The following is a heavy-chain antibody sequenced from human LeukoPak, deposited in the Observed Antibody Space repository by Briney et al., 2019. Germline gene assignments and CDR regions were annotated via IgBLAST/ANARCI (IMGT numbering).Heavy chain of an antibody. CDR1: GFTFSSYA. D-gene: IGHD6-13*01. V-gene: IGHV3-23*01. J-gene: IGHJ4*02. CDR2: ISGSGGST. CDR3: AKDQMGIAAAGYYFDY. Sequence: GGSQRLSCAASGFTFSSYAMSWVRQAPGKGLEWVSAISGSGGSTYYADSVKGRFTISRDNSKNTLYLQMNSLRAEDTAVYYCAKDQMGIAAAGYYFDYWGQGTLVTVSS.